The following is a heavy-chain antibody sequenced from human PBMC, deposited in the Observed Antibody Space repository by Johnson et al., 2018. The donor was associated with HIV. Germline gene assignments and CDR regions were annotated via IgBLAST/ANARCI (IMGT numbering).Heavy chain of an antibody. Sequence: QVQLVESGGGVVQPGRSLRLSCVASGFTFFSYGMHWVRQAPGKGLEWVAVISYDGSNKYYADSVKGRFTISRDNAKKSLYLQMNSLRAEDTAVYYCATRDPTYRPGAFDLWGQGTMVTVSS. V-gene: IGHV3-30*03. CDR2: ISYDGSNK. CDR1: GFTFFSYG. D-gene: IGHD1-14*01. J-gene: IGHJ3*01. CDR3: ATRDPTYRPGAFDL.